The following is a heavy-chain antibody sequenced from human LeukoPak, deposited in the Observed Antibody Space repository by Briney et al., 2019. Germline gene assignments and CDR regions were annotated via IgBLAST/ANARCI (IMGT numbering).Heavy chain of an antibody. CDR3: AKDGSIAAAAKGYFDY. Sequence: GRSLRLSCAASGFTFDDYAMHWVRQAPGKGLEWVSGISWNSGSIGYADSVKGRFTISRDNAKNSLYLQMNSLRAEDMALYYCAKDGSIAAAAKGYFDYWGQGTLVTVSS. V-gene: IGHV3-9*03. D-gene: IGHD6-13*01. J-gene: IGHJ4*02. CDR2: ISWNSGSI. CDR1: GFTFDDYA.